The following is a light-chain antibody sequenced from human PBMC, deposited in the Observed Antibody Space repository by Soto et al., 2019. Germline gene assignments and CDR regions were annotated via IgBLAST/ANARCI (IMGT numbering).Light chain of an antibody. Sequence: DVQMTQSPSSLSASVGDRVTITCRASEGINNRLAWYQQKPGKVPNLLIYAASTLQSGVPSRFSGRGSGTDFTLTISSLQPEDVATYYCQNYNSAPPAGAFGGGTKVEIK. J-gene: IGKJ4*01. V-gene: IGKV1-27*01. CDR2: AAS. CDR3: QNYNSAPPAGA. CDR1: EGINNR.